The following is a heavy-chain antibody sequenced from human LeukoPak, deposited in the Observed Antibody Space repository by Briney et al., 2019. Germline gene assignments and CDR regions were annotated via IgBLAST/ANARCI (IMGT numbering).Heavy chain of an antibody. CDR3: ARVGRDSGGYNHAFDI. CDR1: GFTFSDYY. Sequence: PGGSLRLSCAASGFTFSDYYMSWIRQATGKGLEWFSYITSSSSYTNYADSVKGRFTISRDNAKNSLCLQMNSLRAEDTAVYYCARVGRDSGGYNHAFDIWGQGTMVTVSS. V-gene: IGHV3-11*05. J-gene: IGHJ3*02. D-gene: IGHD3-22*01. CDR2: ITSSSSYT.